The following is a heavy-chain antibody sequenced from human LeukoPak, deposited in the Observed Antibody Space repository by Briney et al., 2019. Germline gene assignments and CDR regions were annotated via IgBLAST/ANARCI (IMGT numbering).Heavy chain of an antibody. CDR1: GGTFSSYA. CDR2: IIPIFGTA. CDR3: ARDRRWYSSGWYGIDY. J-gene: IGHJ4*02. D-gene: IGHD6-19*01. V-gene: IGHV1-69*05. Sequence: SVKVSCKASGGTFSSYAISWVRQAPGQGLEWMGGIIPIFGTANYAQKFQGRVTITTDESTSTAYMELSSLRSEDTAVYYCARDRRWYSSGWYGIDYWGQGALVTVSS.